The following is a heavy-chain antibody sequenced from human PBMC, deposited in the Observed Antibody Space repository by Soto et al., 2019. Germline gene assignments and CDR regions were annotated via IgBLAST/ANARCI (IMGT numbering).Heavy chain of an antibody. D-gene: IGHD3-10*01. V-gene: IGHV4-39*01. J-gene: IGHJ4*02. Sequence: PSETLYLTCTVSGGSISSSSYYWGWIRQPPGKGLEWIGSIYYSGSTYYNPSLKSRVTISVDTSKNQFSLKLSSVTAADTAVYYCARPGNYGSGSYLYYLDYWGQGTLVTVS. CDR3: ARPGNYGSGSYLYYLDY. CDR1: GGSISSSSYY. CDR2: IYYSGST.